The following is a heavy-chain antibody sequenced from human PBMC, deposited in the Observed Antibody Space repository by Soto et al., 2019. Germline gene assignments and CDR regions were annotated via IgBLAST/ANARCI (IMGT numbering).Heavy chain of an antibody. D-gene: IGHD3-9*01. J-gene: IGHJ3*02. CDR1: GFTFSSYA. Sequence: EVQLLESGGGMVQPGGSLRLSCAASGFTFSSYAMSWVRQAPGKGLEWVSAISGSGGSTYYADSVKGRFTISRDNSKNTLYLQMNSLRAEDTAVYYCAKVHTPDWFDSPTDAFDILGQGTMVTVSS. V-gene: IGHV3-23*01. CDR3: AKVHTPDWFDSPTDAFDI. CDR2: ISGSGGST.